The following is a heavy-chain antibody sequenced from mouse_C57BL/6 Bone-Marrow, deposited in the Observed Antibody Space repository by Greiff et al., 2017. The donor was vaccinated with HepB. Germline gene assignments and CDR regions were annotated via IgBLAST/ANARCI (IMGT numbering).Heavy chain of an antibody. D-gene: IGHD2-4*01. CDR2: IRSKSNNYAT. J-gene: IGHJ3*01. V-gene: IGHV10-1*01. CDR1: GFSFNTYA. CDR3: VSSTMITGDWFAY. Sequence: EVQRVESGGGLVQPKGSLKLSCAASGFSFNTYAMNWVRQAPGKGLEWVARIRSKSNNYATYYADSVKDRFTISRDDSESMLYLQMNNLKTEDTAMYYCVSSTMITGDWFAYWGQGTLVTVSA.